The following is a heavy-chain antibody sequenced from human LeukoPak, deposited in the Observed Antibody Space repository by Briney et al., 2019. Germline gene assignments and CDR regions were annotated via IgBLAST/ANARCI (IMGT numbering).Heavy chain of an antibody. CDR1: GGSFSGYY. J-gene: IGHJ3*02. CDR2: IYHSGST. D-gene: IGHD2-2*01. Sequence: SETLSLTCAVYGGSFSGYYRSWIRQPPGKGLEWIGSIYHSGSTYYNPSLKSRVTISVDTSKNQFSLKLSSVTAADTAVYYCARVVVVPAAIGSGAFDIWGQGTMVTVSS. V-gene: IGHV4-34*01. CDR3: ARVVVVPAAIGSGAFDI.